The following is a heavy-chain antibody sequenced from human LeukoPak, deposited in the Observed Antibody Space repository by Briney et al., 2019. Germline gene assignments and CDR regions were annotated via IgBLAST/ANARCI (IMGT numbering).Heavy chain of an antibody. Sequence: SETLSLTCAVYGGSFSGYYWSWIRQPPGKGLEWIGEINHSGSTNYNPSLKSRVTISVDTSKNQFSLKLSSVTAADTAVYYCARGLVVPAAILTGWFDPWGQGTLVTVSS. CDR2: INHSGST. V-gene: IGHV4-34*01. D-gene: IGHD2-2*01. CDR1: GGSFSGYY. CDR3: ARGLVVPAAILTGWFDP. J-gene: IGHJ5*02.